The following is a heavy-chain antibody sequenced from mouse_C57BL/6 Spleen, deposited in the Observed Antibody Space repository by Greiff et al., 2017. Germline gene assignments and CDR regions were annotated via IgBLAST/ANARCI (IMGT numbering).Heavy chain of an antibody. CDR3: ARAEGKCCDY. V-gene: IGHV5-4*03. Sequence: EVMLVESGGGLVKPGGSLKLSCAASGFTFSSYAMSWVRQTPEKRLEWVANISAGGSYTYYPDNVKGRFTLSRDNAKNHLYLQKSHLKSVDTAWYYCARAEGKCCDYWGQGTTLTVSS. J-gene: IGHJ2*01. CDR1: GFTFSSYA. CDR2: ISAGGSYT.